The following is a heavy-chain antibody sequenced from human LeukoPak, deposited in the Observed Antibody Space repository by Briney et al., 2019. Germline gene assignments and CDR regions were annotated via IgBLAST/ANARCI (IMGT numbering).Heavy chain of an antibody. J-gene: IGHJ4*02. Sequence: ASVKVSCKASGYTFTSYGISWVRQAPGQGLEWMGWITAYNGNTNYAQKLQGRVTMTTDTSTSTAYMELRSLRSDDTAVYYCARDLGGYDQFDYWGQGALVTVSS. CDR2: ITAYNGNT. CDR1: GYTFTSYG. CDR3: ARDLGGYDQFDY. V-gene: IGHV1-18*01. D-gene: IGHD5-12*01.